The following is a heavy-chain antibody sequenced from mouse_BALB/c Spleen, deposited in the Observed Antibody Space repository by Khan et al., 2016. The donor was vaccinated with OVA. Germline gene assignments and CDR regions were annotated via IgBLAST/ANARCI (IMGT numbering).Heavy chain of an antibody. Sequence: QVQLKESGPGLVAPSQSLSITCTVSGFSLSNYGIHWVRQPPGKGLEWLGVIWTGGITNYNSALMSRLIISKDNSKSQVFLKRNRLQTDGTAIYYCARSYDYDVGGFAYWGQGTLVTVSA. CDR3: ARSYDYDVGGFAY. CDR1: GFSLSNYG. J-gene: IGHJ3*01. CDR2: IWTGGIT. D-gene: IGHD2-4*01. V-gene: IGHV2-9*02.